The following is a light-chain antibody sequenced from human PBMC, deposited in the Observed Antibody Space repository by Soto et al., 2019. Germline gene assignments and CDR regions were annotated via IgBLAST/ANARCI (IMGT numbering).Light chain of an antibody. CDR1: SSDVGGYKY. CDR3: CSYAGSNTFV. Sequence: QSVLTQPPSASGSPGQSVTISCTGTSSDVGGYKYVSWYQQHPGKAPKVIIYEVSKRPSGVPNRFSGSKSGNTASPIVSGLQAEDEADYYCCSYAGSNTFVFGTGTKVTVL. CDR2: EVS. V-gene: IGLV2-8*01. J-gene: IGLJ1*01.